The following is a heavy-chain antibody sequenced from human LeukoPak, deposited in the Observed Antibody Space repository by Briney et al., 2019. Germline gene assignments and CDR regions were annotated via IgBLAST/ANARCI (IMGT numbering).Heavy chain of an antibody. J-gene: IGHJ2*01. Sequence: GGSLRLSCAASGFTFSYYAMHWVRQAPGKGLEWVSSISGRSEYIYYADSVKGRFTISRDSAKKSLYLQMNGLRAEDTAVYYCLRHFDLWGRGTLVTVSS. V-gene: IGHV3-21*01. CDR2: ISGRSEYI. CDR3: LRHFDL. D-gene: IGHD3-10*01. CDR1: GFTFSYYA.